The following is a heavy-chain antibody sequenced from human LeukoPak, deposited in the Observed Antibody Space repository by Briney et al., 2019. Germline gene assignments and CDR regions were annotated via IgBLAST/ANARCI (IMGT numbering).Heavy chain of an antibody. V-gene: IGHV3-30*18. CDR3: AKVAIFRGYYLPFDY. D-gene: IGHD3-22*01. Sequence: GGSLRLSCTASGSTFSNHGMHWVRQAPGKGLEWVAVISYDGSNEYYADSVKGRFTISRDNSKNTLFLQMNSLRPEDTAVYHCAKVAIFRGYYLPFDYWGQGTLVTVSS. CDR1: GSTFSNHG. CDR2: ISYDGSNE. J-gene: IGHJ4*02.